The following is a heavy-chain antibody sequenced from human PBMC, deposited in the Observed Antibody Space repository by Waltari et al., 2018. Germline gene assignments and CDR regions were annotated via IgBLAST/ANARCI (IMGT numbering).Heavy chain of an antibody. V-gene: IGHV4-34*01. D-gene: IGHD3-3*01. Sequence: QVQLQQWGAGLLKPSETLSLTCAVYGGSFSGYYWSWIRQPPGKGLGWIGEINHSGSTNHNPSLKGRVTISVDTSKNQVSLKLSSVTAADTAVYYCARGLSDYDFWSGYLGSPRGNNYYMDVWGKGTTVTVSS. CDR3: ARGLSDYDFWSGYLGSPRGNNYYMDV. CDR2: INHSGST. CDR1: GGSFSGYY. J-gene: IGHJ6*03.